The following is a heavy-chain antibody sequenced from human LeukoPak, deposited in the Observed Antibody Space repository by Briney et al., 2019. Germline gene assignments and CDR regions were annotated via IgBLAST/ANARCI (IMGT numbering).Heavy chain of an antibody. J-gene: IGHJ4*02. Sequence: GGSLRLSCAASGFTVSSNYMSWARQAPGKGLEWVSVIYSGGSTYYADSVKGRFTISRDNSKNTLYLQMNSLRAEDTAVYYCARSSPYDNYFDYWGQGTLVTVSS. CDR3: ARSSPYDNYFDY. CDR1: GFTVSSNY. D-gene: IGHD5-12*01. V-gene: IGHV3-66*01. CDR2: IYSGGST.